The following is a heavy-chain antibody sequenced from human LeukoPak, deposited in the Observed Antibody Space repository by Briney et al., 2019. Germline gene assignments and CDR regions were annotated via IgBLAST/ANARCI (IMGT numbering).Heavy chain of an antibody. V-gene: IGHV1-8*01. Sequence: GASVKVSCKASGYTFTSYDINWVRQATGQGLEWMGWMNPNSGNTGYAQKFRGRVTMTRNTSISTAYMELSSLRSEDTAVYYCARGERDSAGYYYYMDVWGKGTTVTVSS. CDR2: MNPNSGNT. CDR1: GYTFTSYD. CDR3: ARGERDSAGYYYYMDV. J-gene: IGHJ6*03. D-gene: IGHD2-15*01.